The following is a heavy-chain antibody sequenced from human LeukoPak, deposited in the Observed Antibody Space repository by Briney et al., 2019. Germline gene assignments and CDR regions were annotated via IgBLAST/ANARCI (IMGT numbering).Heavy chain of an antibody. CDR3: ARSSIVGVHIDY. D-gene: IGHD1-26*01. CDR2: IYHSGST. J-gene: IGHJ4*02. Sequence: SETLSLTCTVSGGAVSSGSYYWSWIRQPPGKGLEWVGYIYHSGSTYYNPSLKSRVTISVDRSKNQFSLKLSSVTAADTAVYYCARSSIVGVHIDYWGQGTLVTVSS. CDR1: GGAVSSGSYY. V-gene: IGHV4-30-2*01.